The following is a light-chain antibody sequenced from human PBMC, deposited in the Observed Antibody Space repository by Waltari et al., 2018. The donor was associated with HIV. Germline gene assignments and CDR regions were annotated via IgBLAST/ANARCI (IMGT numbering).Light chain of an antibody. CDR1: SSDVGGYKY. Sequence: QSALTQPASVSGSPGQSITISCTGTSSDVGGYKYVSWYQQYPGKAPKLMIYDVTNRPSGVSNRFSGSKSGNTASLTISGLQAEDEADYYCSSHTTTSTLVFGGGTKLTVL. CDR3: SSHTTTSTLV. V-gene: IGLV2-14*03. CDR2: DVT. J-gene: IGLJ3*02.